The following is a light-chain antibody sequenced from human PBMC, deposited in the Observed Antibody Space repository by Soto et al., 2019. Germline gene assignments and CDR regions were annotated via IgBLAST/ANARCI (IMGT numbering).Light chain of an antibody. CDR2: DVT. Sequence: QSVLTQPRSVSGSPGQSVTISCTGTSSYVGSYNYVSWYQQHPGKAPKLMIYDVTQRPSGVSDRFSGSKSGNTASLTISGLQADDEADYYCCSYAGAYIYVFGSGTKVTVL. J-gene: IGLJ1*01. CDR3: CSYAGAYIYV. CDR1: SSYVGSYNY. V-gene: IGLV2-11*01.